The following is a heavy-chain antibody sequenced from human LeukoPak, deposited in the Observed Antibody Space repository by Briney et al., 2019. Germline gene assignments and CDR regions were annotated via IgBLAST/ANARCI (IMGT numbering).Heavy chain of an antibody. CDR3: AKVRLQLYYFDY. V-gene: IGHV3-23*01. D-gene: IGHD5-24*01. CDR1: GFTFSIYA. CDR2: ISGRGGRT. Sequence: GGSLRLSCAASGFTFSIYAMSWARHAPGKGLEWVSAISGRGGRTYYVDSVKGRFTISRDNSKNTLYLQMNSLRAEDTAVYYCAKVRLQLYYFDYWGQGTLVTVSS. J-gene: IGHJ4*02.